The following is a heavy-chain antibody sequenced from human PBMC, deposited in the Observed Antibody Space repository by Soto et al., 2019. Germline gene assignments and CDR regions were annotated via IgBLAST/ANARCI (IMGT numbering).Heavy chain of an antibody. CDR1: GGSISPFY. V-gene: IGHV4-59*01. Sequence: SETLSLTCTVSGGSISPFYWTWVRQPPGKGLEWIGYLYYSGNTNYNPSLKSRVTISVDASKNQVSLRLTSVTAADTAIYYCARVGGVVARTIDFWGQGTVVTVSS. CDR3: ARVGGVVARTIDF. D-gene: IGHD2-15*01. J-gene: IGHJ4*02. CDR2: LYYSGNT.